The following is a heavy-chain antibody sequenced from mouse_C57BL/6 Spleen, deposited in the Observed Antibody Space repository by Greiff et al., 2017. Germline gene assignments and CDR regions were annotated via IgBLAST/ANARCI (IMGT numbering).Heavy chain of an antibody. Sequence: EVMLVESGGDLVKPGGSLKLSCAASGFTFSSYGMSWVRQTPDKRLEWVATISSGGSYTYYPDSVKGRFTISRDNAKNTLYLQMSSLKSEDTAMYYCARHPKLLRYLFDYWGQGTTLTVSS. CDR3: ARHPKLLRYLFDY. J-gene: IGHJ2*01. CDR2: ISSGGSYT. CDR1: GFTFSSYG. V-gene: IGHV5-6*01. D-gene: IGHD1-1*01.